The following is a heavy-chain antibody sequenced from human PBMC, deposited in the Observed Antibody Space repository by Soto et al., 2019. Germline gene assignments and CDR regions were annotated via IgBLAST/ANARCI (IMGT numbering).Heavy chain of an antibody. Sequence: SVKVSCKVSGGTFREYAMSWLRQSPGQGLEWMGGIIPMFGTPNYAEKFQGRVTITADESTNTAYMEVSSLTSGDTAVYYCARDSTAMVTTSFDYWGQGTLVTVSS. V-gene: IGHV1-69*13. J-gene: IGHJ4*02. CDR1: GGTFREYA. CDR3: ARDSTAMVTTSFDY. D-gene: IGHD5-18*01. CDR2: IIPMFGTP.